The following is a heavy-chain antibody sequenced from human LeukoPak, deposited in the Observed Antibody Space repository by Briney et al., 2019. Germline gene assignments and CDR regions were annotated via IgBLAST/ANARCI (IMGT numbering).Heavy chain of an antibody. CDR3: ARDTIAVAGRFDY. J-gene: IGHJ4*02. CDR1: GGSLSSGSYY. CDR2: IYTSGST. V-gene: IGHV4-61*02. D-gene: IGHD6-19*01. Sequence: PSETLSLTCTVSGGSLSSGSYYLSWIRQPAGKGLEWIGRIYTSGSTNYNPSLTSRVTISVDTSKNQFSLKLSSVTAADTAVYYCARDTIAVAGRFDYWGQGTLVTVSS.